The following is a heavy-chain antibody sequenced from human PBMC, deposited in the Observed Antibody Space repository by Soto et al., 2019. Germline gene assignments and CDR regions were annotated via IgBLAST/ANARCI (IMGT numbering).Heavy chain of an antibody. Sequence: ASVKVSCKASGYTFTSYGISWVRQAPGQGLEWMGWISAYNGNTNYAQKLQGRVTMTTDTSTSTAYMELRSLRSDDTAVYYCARVEYYYDSSGYYDYWGQGTLVTVSP. CDR1: GYTFTSYG. CDR2: ISAYNGNT. D-gene: IGHD3-22*01. V-gene: IGHV1-18*04. J-gene: IGHJ4*02. CDR3: ARVEYYYDSSGYYDY.